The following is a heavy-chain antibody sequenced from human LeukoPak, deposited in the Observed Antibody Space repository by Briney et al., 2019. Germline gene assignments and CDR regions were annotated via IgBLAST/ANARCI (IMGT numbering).Heavy chain of an antibody. CDR2: IYPRDGST. V-gene: IGHV1-46*01. CDR3: ARDQEGFDY. Sequence: ASVKVSCKASGYTFTSNYLHWVRRAPGQGLEWMGMIYPRDGSTSYAQKFQGRVTVTRDTSTSTVHMELSGLRSEDTAVYYCARDQEGFDYWGQGTLVTVSS. J-gene: IGHJ4*02. CDR1: GYTFTSNY.